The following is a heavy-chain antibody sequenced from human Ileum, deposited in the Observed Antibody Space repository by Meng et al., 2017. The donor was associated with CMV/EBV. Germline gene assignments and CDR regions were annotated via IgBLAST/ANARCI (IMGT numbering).Heavy chain of an antibody. Sequence: SGYTLTELSRHWVRQAPGKGLEWMGGFDPEDGETIYAQKFQGRVTMTEDTSTDTAYVELSSLRSEDTAVYYCATVGKITGTTFFNYWGQGTLVTVSS. CDR3: ATVGKITGTTFFNY. CDR1: GYTLTELS. CDR2: FDPEDGET. V-gene: IGHV1-24*01. D-gene: IGHD1-7*01. J-gene: IGHJ4*02.